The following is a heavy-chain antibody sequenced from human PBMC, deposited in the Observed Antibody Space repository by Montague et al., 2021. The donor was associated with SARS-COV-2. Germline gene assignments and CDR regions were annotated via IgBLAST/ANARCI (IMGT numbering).Heavy chain of an antibody. J-gene: IGHJ4*02. CDR3: ARTLNDILTGYDSFDY. D-gene: IGHD3-9*01. CDR2: IDWDDDK. Sequence: PALVKPTQTLTLTCTFSGFSLSTSGMCVSWIRQPPGKALEWLALIDWDDDKYYSTSLKTRPTISKDTSKNQVVLTMTNMDPVDTATYYCARTLNDILTGYDSFDYWGQETLVTVSS. V-gene: IGHV2-70*01. CDR1: GFSLSTSGMC.